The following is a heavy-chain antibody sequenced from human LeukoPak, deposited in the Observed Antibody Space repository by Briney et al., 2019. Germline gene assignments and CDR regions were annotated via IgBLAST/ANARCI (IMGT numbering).Heavy chain of an antibody. V-gene: IGHV5-51*01. CDR2: VYPGDSDT. J-gene: IGHJ4*02. Sequence: GESLNISCKASGYNFATAWIAWVRQMPGKGLEWMGIVYPGDSDTKYNPSFQGRVTISADKSITTAYLQWASLKASDTAMYYCARHGRWELDYWGQGTLVSVSS. D-gene: IGHD1-26*01. CDR1: GYNFATAW. CDR3: ARHGRWELDY.